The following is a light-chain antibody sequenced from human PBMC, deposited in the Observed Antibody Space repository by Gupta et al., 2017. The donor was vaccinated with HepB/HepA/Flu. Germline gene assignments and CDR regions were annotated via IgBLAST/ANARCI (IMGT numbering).Light chain of an antibody. CDR1: SSNSGSNT. V-gene: IGLV1-44*01. CDR2: RNN. CDR3: AEWDDRLNGGV. Sequence: QSVLTHPPSASGTPGQRVTISCSGSSSNSGSNTVNWSQKLPGTAPKLLIDRNNQRPSGVPDRFACYKAGTSALPDIRGLQSEDEAYYYGAEWDDRLNGGVFGGGTKLTVL. J-gene: IGLJ3*02.